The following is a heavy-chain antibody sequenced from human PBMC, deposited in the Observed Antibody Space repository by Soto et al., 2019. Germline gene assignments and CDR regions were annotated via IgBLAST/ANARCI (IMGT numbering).Heavy chain of an antibody. V-gene: IGHV3-21*01. CDR2: ISSSSSYI. CDR1: VFTFSSYS. Sequence: GGSLRLSCAASVFTFSSYSMNWVRQAPGKGLEWVSSISSSSSYIYYADSVKGRFTISRDNAKNTLYLQMNSLRAEDTAVYYCARGPQDYYDSSAYYDYWGQGTLVTVSS. CDR3: ARGPQDYYDSSAYYDY. J-gene: IGHJ4*02. D-gene: IGHD3-22*01.